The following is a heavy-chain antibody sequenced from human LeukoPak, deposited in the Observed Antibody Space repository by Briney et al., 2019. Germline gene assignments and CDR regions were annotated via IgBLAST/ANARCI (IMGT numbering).Heavy chain of an antibody. CDR1: GFTFSSCW. D-gene: IGHD3-22*01. CDR2: IKQDESEK. J-gene: IGHJ4*02. V-gene: IGHV3-7*03. CDR3: AKRGVVIRVILVGFHKEAYYFDS. Sequence: GGSLRLSCAASGFTFSSCWMYWVRQAPGKGLEWVASIKQDESEKYYGDSVKGRFAVSRDNAKNTLYLQMNSLRAEDTAVYFCAKRGVVIRVILVGFHKEAYYFDSWGQGALVTVSS.